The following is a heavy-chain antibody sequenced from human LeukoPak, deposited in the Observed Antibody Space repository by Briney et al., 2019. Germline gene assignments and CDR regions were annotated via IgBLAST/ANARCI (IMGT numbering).Heavy chain of an antibody. Sequence: PGGSLRLSCAASGFTVSSNYMSWVRQAPGKGLEWVSVIYSGGSTYYADSVKGRFTISRDNSKNTLYLQMNSLRAEDTAVYYCARVPRPIYGMDVWGQGTTVTVSS. J-gene: IGHJ6*02. CDR2: IYSGGST. CDR1: GFTVSSNY. V-gene: IGHV3-53*01. CDR3: ARVPRPIYGMDV.